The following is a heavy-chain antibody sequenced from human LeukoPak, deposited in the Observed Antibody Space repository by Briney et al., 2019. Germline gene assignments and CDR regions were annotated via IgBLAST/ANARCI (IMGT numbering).Heavy chain of an antibody. CDR1: GYTFSSYS. V-gene: IGHV1-18*01. J-gene: IGHJ4*02. Sequence: ASVKVSCKPSGYTFSSYSISWVRQAPGQGLEWMGWISAYNGNTIYVQKVKGRVTMTTDTSTSTAYMELRSLKSDDTAVYYCARVLTFMVRGVLSYWGQGTLVTVSS. CDR2: ISAYNGNT. CDR3: ARVLTFMVRGVLSY. D-gene: IGHD3-10*01.